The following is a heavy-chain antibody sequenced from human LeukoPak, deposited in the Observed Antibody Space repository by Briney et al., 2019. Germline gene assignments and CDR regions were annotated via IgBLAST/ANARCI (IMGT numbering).Heavy chain of an antibody. CDR1: GYTFTEHY. V-gene: IGHV1-2*02. CDR2: IHSNSGGT. D-gene: IGHD5-24*01. CDR3: ARGPPSDPSVSFDY. J-gene: IGHJ4*02. Sequence: ASVKVSCKASGYTFTEHYMHWVRQAPGQGLEWMGEIHSNSGGTRYAQRFQGRVTMTRDTSISTVYMELSSLTSDDSAVYYCARGPPSDPSVSFDYWGQGSLVTVSS.